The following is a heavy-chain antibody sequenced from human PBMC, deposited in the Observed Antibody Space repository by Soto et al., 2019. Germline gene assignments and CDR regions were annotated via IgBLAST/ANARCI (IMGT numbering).Heavy chain of an antibody. CDR1: GGTFSSYA. CDR2: IIPISGTA. V-gene: IGHV1-69*01. D-gene: IGHD3-16*01. J-gene: IGHJ4*02. CDR3: ASHRLRGGEGI. Sequence: QVQLVQSGAEVKKPGSSVKVSCKASGGTFSSYAISWVRQAPGQGLEWMGGIIPISGTANYAQKFQGRVTITAEESTRTAYMELISLRSGGTAVYYCASHRLRGGEGIWGQGTLVTVSS.